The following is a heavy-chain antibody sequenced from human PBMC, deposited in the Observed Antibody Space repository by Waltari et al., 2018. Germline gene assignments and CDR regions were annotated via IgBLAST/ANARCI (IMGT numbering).Heavy chain of an antibody. CDR3: ARNPNPFYYDSPCDL. CDR2: VRGNHGDT. D-gene: IGHD3-22*01. CDR1: GFTLPSYG. J-gene: IGHJ3*01. Sequence: VQLVQSESAVKKPGASVKVSCKTSGFTLPSYGFTWVRKAPGQGLEWLGWVRGNHGDTNYAQEFRDRVTMTTDTSTNTVYMELRTLRSDDTALYYCARNPNPFYYDSPCDLWGQGTELTVSS. V-gene: IGHV1-18*01.